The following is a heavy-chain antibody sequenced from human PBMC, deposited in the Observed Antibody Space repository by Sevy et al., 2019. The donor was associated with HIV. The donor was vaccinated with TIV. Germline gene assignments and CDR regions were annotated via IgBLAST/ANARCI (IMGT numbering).Heavy chain of an antibody. CDR1: GFTFNYYA. CDR3: AKDFTGYNGMDV. V-gene: IGHV3-30-3*02. CDR2: ISYHGREK. D-gene: IGHD3-9*01. Sequence: GGSLRLSCAASGFTFNYYAMHWVRQAPGTGLEWVAVISYHGREKFYAESVKGRFTISRDNSDNILYLHMNSLRSEDTAVYYCAKDFTGYNGMDVWGQGTMVTVSS. J-gene: IGHJ6*02.